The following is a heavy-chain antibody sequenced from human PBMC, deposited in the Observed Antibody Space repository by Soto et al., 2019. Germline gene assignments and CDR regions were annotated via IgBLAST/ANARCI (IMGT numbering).Heavy chain of an antibody. J-gene: IGHJ4*02. CDR2: ISSSSSYT. D-gene: IGHD3-3*01. V-gene: IGHV3-11*06. CDR3: ARDYYDFWSGYYEGNYFDY. CDR1: GFTFSDYY. Sequence: PGGSLRLSCAASGFTFSDYYMSWIRQAPGKGLEWVSYISSSSSYTNYADSVKGRFTISRDNAKNSLYLQMNSLRAEDTAVYYCARDYYDFWSGYYEGNYFDYWGQGTLVTVS.